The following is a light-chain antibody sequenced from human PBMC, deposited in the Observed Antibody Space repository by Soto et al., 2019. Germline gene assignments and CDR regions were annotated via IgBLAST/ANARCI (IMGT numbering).Light chain of an antibody. CDR1: SGHSSYI. Sequence: QPVLTQSSSASASLGSSVKLTRTLSSGHSSYIIAWHQQQPGKAPRYLMKLEGSGSYNKGSGVPDRFSGSSSGADRYLTISNLQSEDEADYYCETWDSNTVVFGGGTKVTVL. J-gene: IGLJ2*01. V-gene: IGLV4-60*03. CDR2: LEGSGSY. CDR3: ETWDSNTVV.